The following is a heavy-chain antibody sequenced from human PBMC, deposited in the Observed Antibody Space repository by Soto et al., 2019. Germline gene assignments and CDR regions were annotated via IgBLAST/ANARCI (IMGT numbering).Heavy chain of an antibody. V-gene: IGHV3-30*03. J-gene: IGHJ5*02. CDR2: ISYDGSNK. D-gene: IGHD4-17*01. CDR1: GFTFSSYG. CDR3: ARMTTWWFDP. Sequence: PGGSLRLSCAASGFTFSSYGMHWVRQAPGKGLEWVAVISYDGSNKYYADSVKGRFTISRDNSKNTLYLQMNSLRAEDTAVYYCARMTTWWFDPWGQGTLVTVSS.